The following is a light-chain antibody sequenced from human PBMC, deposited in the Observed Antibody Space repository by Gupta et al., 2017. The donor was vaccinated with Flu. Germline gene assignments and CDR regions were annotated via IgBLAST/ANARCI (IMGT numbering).Light chain of an antibody. CDR3: SSYTSNSALYV. J-gene: IGLJ1*01. Sequence: SSDVGYYNHVSWYHQHPGKAPKLLIYEVSNRPSGVSNRFSASKSGNTASLTISGLQAEDEAEYYCSSYTSNSALYVFGTGTKVTVL. CDR2: EVS. V-gene: IGLV2-14*01. CDR1: SSDVGYYNH.